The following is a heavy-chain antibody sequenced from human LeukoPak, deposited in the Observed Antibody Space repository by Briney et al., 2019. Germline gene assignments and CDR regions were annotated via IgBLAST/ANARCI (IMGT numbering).Heavy chain of an antibody. CDR3: ARYIVGATTMAFDI. J-gene: IGHJ3*02. Sequence: PSETLSLTCTVSGGSISSYYWSWIRQPPGKGLEWIGCIYYSGSTNYNPSLKSRVTISVDTSKNQFSLKLSSVTAADTAVYYCARYIVGATTMAFDIWGQGTMVTVSS. CDR1: GGSISSYY. D-gene: IGHD1-26*01. V-gene: IGHV4-59*01. CDR2: IYYSGST.